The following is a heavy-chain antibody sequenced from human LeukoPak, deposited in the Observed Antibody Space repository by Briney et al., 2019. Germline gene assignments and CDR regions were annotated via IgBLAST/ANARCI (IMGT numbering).Heavy chain of an antibody. CDR1: GGSFSGYY. V-gene: IGHV4-34*01. CDR2: INHSGST. CDR3: ARFNYGANSNFDY. Sequence: PSETLSLTCAVYGGSFSGYYWSWIRQPPGKGLEWIGEINHSGSTNYNPSLKSRVTISVDTSKNQFSLKLSSVTAADTAVYYCARFNYGANSNFDYWGQGTLVTVSS. D-gene: IGHD4-23*01. J-gene: IGHJ4*02.